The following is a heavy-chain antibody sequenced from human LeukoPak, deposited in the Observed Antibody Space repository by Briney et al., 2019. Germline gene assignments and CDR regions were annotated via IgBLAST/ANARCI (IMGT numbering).Heavy chain of an antibody. CDR3: ARVWVVGRVWFGDDYGMDV. CDR2: IYYSGST. V-gene: IGHV4-59*08. CDR1: GGSISSYY. J-gene: IGHJ6*02. Sequence: SETLSLTCTVSGGSISSYYWSWIRQPPGKGLEWIGYIYYSGSTNYNPSLKSRVTISVDTSKNQFSLKLSSVTAADTAVYYCARVWVVGRVWFGDDYGMDVWGQGTTVTVSS. D-gene: IGHD3-10*01.